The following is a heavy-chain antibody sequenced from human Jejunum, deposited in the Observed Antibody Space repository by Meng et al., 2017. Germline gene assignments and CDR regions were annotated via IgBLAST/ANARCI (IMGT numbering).Heavy chain of an antibody. V-gene: IGHV4-59*01. Sequence: SETLSLTCTVSGGSISTYYWTWIRQPPGKGLEWIGSIYYSGSTNYNPSLKSRITMSVDMSKSQFSLNLSSVTAADTAVYYCARIGGGHSPPLYWGQGTLVTVSS. J-gene: IGHJ4*02. CDR2: IYYSGST. CDR1: GGSISTYY. D-gene: IGHD4-23*01. CDR3: ARIGGGHSPPLY.